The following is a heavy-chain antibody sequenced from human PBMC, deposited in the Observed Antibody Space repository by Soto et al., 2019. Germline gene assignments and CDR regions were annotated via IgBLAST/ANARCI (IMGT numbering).Heavy chain of an antibody. Sequence: GASVKVSCKASGGTLRSYAISWLRQAPGQGLEWMGGIIPMVDTSNYAQKFHGRLTISADASRTTTYMDLTSLGSEDTAVYFCSLGPTYFANKGYHQDWFDPWGQGTLVTVSS. CDR2: IIPMVDTS. CDR1: GGTLRSYA. D-gene: IGHD3-16*02. V-gene: IGHV1-69*13. J-gene: IGHJ5*01. CDR3: SLGPTYFANKGYHQDWFDP.